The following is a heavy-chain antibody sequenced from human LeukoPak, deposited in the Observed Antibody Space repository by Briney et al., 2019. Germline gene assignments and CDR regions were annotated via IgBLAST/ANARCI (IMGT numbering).Heavy chain of an antibody. J-gene: IGHJ4*02. V-gene: IGHV1-2*02. D-gene: IGHD6-13*01. CDR3: ARDQPSSSWQDFDY. CDR2: INPNSGGT. CDR1: GYTFTGYY. Sequence: ASVKVSCKASGYTFTGYYMHWVRQAPGQGLEWMGWINPNSGGTNYAQKFQGRVTMTRDTSISTAYMELSRLRSDDTAVYYCARDQPSSSWQDFDYWGQGTLVTVSS.